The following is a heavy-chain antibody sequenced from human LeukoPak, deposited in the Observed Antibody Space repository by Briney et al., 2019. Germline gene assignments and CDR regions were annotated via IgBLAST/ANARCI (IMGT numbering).Heavy chain of an antibody. Sequence: AASVKVSCKASGGTFSSYAIGWVRQAPGQGLEWMGGIIPIFGTANYAQKFQGRVTMTADESTSTAYMELSSLRSEDTAVYYCASGYSYGRYDYYYYGMDVWGQGTTVTVSS. CDR1: GGTFSSYA. CDR3: ASGYSYGRYDYYYYGMDV. CDR2: IIPIFGTA. D-gene: IGHD5-18*01. V-gene: IGHV1-69*13. J-gene: IGHJ6*02.